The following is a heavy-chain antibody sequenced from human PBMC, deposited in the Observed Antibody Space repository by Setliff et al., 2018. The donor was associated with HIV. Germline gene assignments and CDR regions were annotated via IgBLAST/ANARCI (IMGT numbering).Heavy chain of an antibody. CDR3: TTGTRLVD. D-gene: IGHD2-21*01. V-gene: IGHV3-15*06. CDR2: IKSKSDGGAV. CDR1: GFTFRNAW. J-gene: IGHJ4*02. Sequence: GGSLRLSCAASGFTFRNAWMSWVRQAPGKGLEWVGRIKSKSDGGAVHYAAPVKGRLTISRDDSKKTLYLQMNSLKTEDTAVYYCTTGTRLVDLGQGALVTVSS.